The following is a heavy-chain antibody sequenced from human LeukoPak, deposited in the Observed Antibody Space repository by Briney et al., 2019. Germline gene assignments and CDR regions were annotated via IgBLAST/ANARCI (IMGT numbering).Heavy chain of an antibody. J-gene: IGHJ4*02. CDR2: IYSGGST. CDR3: ARVRFMITFGGVIPNYFDY. CDR1: GFSVSSNY. V-gene: IGHV3-66*01. D-gene: IGHD3-16*02. Sequence: GGSLRLSCAASGFSVSSNYMSWVSQAAGKGLEWVSVIYSGGSTYYADSVKGRFTISRDNSKNTLYLQMNSLRAEDTAVYYCARVRFMITFGGVIPNYFDYWGQGTLVTVSS.